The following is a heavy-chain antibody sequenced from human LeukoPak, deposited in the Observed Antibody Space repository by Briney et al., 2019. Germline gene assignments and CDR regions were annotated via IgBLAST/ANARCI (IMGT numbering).Heavy chain of an antibody. V-gene: IGHV4-39*01. D-gene: IGHD2-2*01. CDR3: ARHSPARRSFDY. CDR2: IYYSGGT. CDR1: GGSISSSSYY. Sequence: SETLSLTCTVSGGSISSSSYYWGWIRQPPGKGLEWIGSIYYSGGTYYNPSLKSRVTISVDTSKNQFSLKLSSVTAADTAVYYCARHSPARRSFDYWGQGTLVTVSS. J-gene: IGHJ4*02.